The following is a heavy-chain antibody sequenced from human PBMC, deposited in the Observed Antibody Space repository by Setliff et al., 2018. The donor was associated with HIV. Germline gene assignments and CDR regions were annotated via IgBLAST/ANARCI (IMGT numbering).Heavy chain of an antibody. CDR2: FDPQDGET. CDR1: GYTLSELS. V-gene: IGHV1-24*01. Sequence: ASVKVSCKVYGYTLSELSIHWVRQAPGKGLEWMGYFDPQDGETVYAQKFQGRVTLTEDTSTGTAYMELSGLRLDDTAAYYCARGGWEQPEYFQHWGQGTLVTVSS. D-gene: IGHD1-26*01. CDR3: ARGGWEQPEYFQH. J-gene: IGHJ1*01.